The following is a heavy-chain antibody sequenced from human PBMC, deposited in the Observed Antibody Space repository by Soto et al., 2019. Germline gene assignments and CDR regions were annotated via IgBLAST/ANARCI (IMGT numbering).Heavy chain of an antibody. V-gene: IGHV3-7*04. Sequence: GGSRRLSCAASGFIFRTYWMSLVRQASGVGLEWVAIIKQDGSEKYYVDPVKGRFTISRDNAKNSLFLQMNSLSLEDTAVYFCARVMGVDGWSNHPSDLWGRGTMVTVSS. CDR1: GFIFRTYW. CDR2: IKQDGSEK. J-gene: IGHJ3*01. CDR3: ARVMGVDGWSNHPSDL. D-gene: IGHD6-19*01.